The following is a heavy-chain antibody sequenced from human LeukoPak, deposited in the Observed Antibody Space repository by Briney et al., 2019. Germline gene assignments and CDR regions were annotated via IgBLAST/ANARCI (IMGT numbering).Heavy chain of an antibody. CDR2: INHSGST. V-gene: IGHV4-34*01. CDR1: GGSFSGYY. J-gene: IGHJ4*02. D-gene: IGHD5-24*01. Sequence: SETLSLTCAVYGGSFSGYYWSWIRQPPGKGLEWIGEINHSGSTNYNPSLKSRVTISVDTSKNQFSLKPSSVTAADTAVYYCARGREMATIMFDYWGQGTLVTVSS. CDR3: ARGREMATIMFDY.